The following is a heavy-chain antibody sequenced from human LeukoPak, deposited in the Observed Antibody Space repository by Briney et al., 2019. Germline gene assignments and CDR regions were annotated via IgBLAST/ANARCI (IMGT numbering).Heavy chain of an antibody. CDR1: GFTFSSYE. J-gene: IGHJ4*02. V-gene: IGHV3-48*03. D-gene: IGHD6-6*01. CDR3: ARGDLVPDDY. Sequence: GGSLRLSCAASGFTFSSYEMNWVRQAPGKGLEWVSYISSSGSTIYYADSVKGRFTISRDNAKNSLYLQTNSLRAEDTAVYYCARGDLVPDDYWGQGTLVTVSS. CDR2: ISSSGSTI.